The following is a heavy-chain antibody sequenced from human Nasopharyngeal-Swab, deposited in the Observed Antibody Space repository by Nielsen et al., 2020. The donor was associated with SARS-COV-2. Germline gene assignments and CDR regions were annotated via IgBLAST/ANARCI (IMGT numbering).Heavy chain of an antibody. CDR2: IIPIFGTA. V-gene: IGHV1-69*13. J-gene: IGHJ6*02. Sequence: SVKVSCEASGGTFSSYAISWVRQAPGQGLEWMGGIIPIFGTANYAQKFQGRVTITADESTSTAYMELSSLRSEDTAVYYCAADWFRLRFLEWLPGGYGMDVWGQGTTVTVSS. CDR1: GGTFSSYA. D-gene: IGHD3-3*01. CDR3: AADWFRLRFLEWLPGGYGMDV.